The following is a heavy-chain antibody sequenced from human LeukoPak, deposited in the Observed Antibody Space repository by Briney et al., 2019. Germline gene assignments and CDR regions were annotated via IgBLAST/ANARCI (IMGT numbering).Heavy chain of an antibody. D-gene: IGHD3-9*01. CDR2: IYPGDSDT. CDR1: GYSFTSYW. Sequence: GESLKISCKGSGYSFTSYWIGWVRQMPGKGLEWMGTIYPGDSDTRYSPSFQGQVTISADKSISTAYLQWSSLKASDTAMYYCARHKPPVGYFDWTDAFDIWGQGTMVTVSS. V-gene: IGHV5-51*01. J-gene: IGHJ3*02. CDR3: ARHKPPVGYFDWTDAFDI.